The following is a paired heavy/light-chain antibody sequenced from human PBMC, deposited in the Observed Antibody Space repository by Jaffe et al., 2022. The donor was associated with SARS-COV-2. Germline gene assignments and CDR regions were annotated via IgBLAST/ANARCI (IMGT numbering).Heavy chain of an antibody. CDR1: GGSFSGYF. CDR2: VNHSGST. CDR3: ARGQRWRPNYFHYYMDV. V-gene: IGHV4-34*01. J-gene: IGHJ6*03. Sequence: QVQLQQWGAGLLKPSETLSLTCGVYGGSFSGYFWSWIRQPPGKGLEWVGEVNHSGSTNYNSSLKSRVTMSLDTSKNQFSLKLTSVTAADTAVYYCARGQRWRPNYFHYYMDVWGKGTTVAVS. D-gene: IGHD2-21*02.
Light chain of an antibody. V-gene: IGLV3-19*01. CDR1: SLRRNY. CDR3: SFRDSIGDHLGVI. Sequence: SSEVTQDPAISVALGQTVRITCQGDSLRRNYATWYQQKPGQAPTLVIYAKDNRPSGIPDRFSASSSGNTASLTITGAQAEDEADYYCSFRDSIGDHLGVIFGGGTKLTVL. CDR2: AKD. J-gene: IGLJ2*01.